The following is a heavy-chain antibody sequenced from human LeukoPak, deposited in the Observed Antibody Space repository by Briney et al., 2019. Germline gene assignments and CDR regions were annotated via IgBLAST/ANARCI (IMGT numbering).Heavy chain of an antibody. CDR2: ISAYNGNT. Sequence: ASVNVSCKASGYTFTGYAIGWVRQAPGQGLEWMGWISAYNGNTNYAQKLQGRVTMTPDTSTSTAYMELRSLRSDDQGVYYCARDWVAVAGRPTNFDYWGEGDLVTVSS. CDR1: GYTFTGYA. CDR3: ARDWVAVAGRPTNFDY. D-gene: IGHD6-19*01. J-gene: IGHJ4*02. V-gene: IGHV1-18*01.